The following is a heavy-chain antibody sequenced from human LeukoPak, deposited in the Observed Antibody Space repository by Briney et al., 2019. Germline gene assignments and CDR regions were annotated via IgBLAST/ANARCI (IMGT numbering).Heavy chain of an antibody. CDR2: INPNSGGT. Sequence: ASVKVSCKASGYTFTGYYMHWVRQAPGQGLEWMGWINPNSGGTNYAQKFQGWVTMTRDTSISTAYMELSRLRSDDTAVYYCARGLGGIAVAVDAFDIWGQGTMVTVSS. CDR1: GYTFTGYY. D-gene: IGHD6-19*01. V-gene: IGHV1-2*04. CDR3: ARGLGGIAVAVDAFDI. J-gene: IGHJ3*02.